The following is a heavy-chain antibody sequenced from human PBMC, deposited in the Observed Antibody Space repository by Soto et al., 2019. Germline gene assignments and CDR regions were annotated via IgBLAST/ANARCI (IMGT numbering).Heavy chain of an antibody. CDR1: GDSISSYY. Sequence: SETLSLTCTVSGDSISSYYWSWIRQPPGKGLEWIGYIYYSGSTNYNPSLKSRVTISVDTSKNQFSLKLSSVTAADTAVYYCARELYLGELSSRGYYYYYMDVWGKGTTVTVSS. D-gene: IGHD3-16*02. CDR2: IYYSGST. CDR3: ARELYLGELSSRGYYYYYMDV. V-gene: IGHV4-59*01. J-gene: IGHJ6*03.